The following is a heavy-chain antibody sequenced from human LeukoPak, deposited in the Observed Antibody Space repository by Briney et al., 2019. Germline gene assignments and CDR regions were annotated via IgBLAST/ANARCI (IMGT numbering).Heavy chain of an antibody. CDR3: ARDTAMVTGYLDY. D-gene: IGHD5-18*01. J-gene: IGHJ4*02. Sequence: GRSLRLSCAASGFTFSSHAMHWVRQAPGKGLEWVAVISYDGTNKYCADSVKGRFTISRDNSKNTVYLQMNSLRAEDTAVYYCARDTAMVTGYLDYWGQGTLVTVSS. CDR2: ISYDGTNK. CDR1: GFTFSSHA. V-gene: IGHV3-30-3*01.